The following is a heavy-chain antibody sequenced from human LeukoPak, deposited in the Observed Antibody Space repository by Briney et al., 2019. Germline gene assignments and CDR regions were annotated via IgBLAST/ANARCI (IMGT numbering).Heavy chain of an antibody. CDR3: ARNLGVGASEGRAFGI. V-gene: IGHV3-48*01. CDR1: GFTFSSYS. CDR2: ISSSSSTI. D-gene: IGHD1-26*01. Sequence: GGSLRLTCAASGFTFSSYSMNWVRQAPGMGLEWVSYISSSSSTIYYADSVKGRFTISRDNAKNSLYLQMNSLRAEDTAVYYCARNLGVGASEGRAFGIWGQGTMVTVSS. J-gene: IGHJ3*02.